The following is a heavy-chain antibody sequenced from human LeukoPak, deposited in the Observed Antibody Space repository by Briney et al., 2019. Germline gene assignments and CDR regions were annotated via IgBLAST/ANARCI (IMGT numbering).Heavy chain of an antibody. CDR3: ARWGSIAVARFDY. Sequence: SETLSLTCTVSGGSISSYYWSWIRQPPGKGLEWIGYIYYTGSTNYNPSLTSRVNISVDTYKNQFSLSLTSVTAADTAVYYCARWGSIAVARFDYWGQGTLVTVSS. D-gene: IGHD6-6*01. J-gene: IGHJ4*02. CDR1: GGSISSYY. CDR2: IYYTGST. V-gene: IGHV4-59*01.